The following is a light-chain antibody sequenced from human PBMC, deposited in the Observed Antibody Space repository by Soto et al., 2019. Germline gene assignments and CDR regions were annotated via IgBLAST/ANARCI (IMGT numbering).Light chain of an antibody. J-gene: IGKJ2*01. CDR2: RAS. CDR1: QSISTW. Sequence: DIQMTQSPSTLSASVGDRVTITCRASQSISTWLAWYQQKAGKVPKLLIYRASSLESGVPSRFSGTGSGTAFTLTIDSLQPEDFATYYFLQYNTNSFTFGQGTKLE. V-gene: IGKV1-5*03. CDR3: LQYNTNSFT.